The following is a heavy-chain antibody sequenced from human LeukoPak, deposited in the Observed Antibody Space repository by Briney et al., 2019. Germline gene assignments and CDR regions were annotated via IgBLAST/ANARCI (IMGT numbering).Heavy chain of an antibody. CDR1: GGSISSYY. Sequence: PSETLSLTGTVSGGSISSYYWSWIRQPPGKGLEWIGYINYSGSTNYNPSLKSRVTMSVDTSKNQFSLKLSSVTAADTAMYYCAREGRQDYVSFDHWGQGSLVTVSS. V-gene: IGHV4-59*01. J-gene: IGHJ4*02. D-gene: IGHD4-17*01. CDR3: AREGRQDYVSFDH. CDR2: INYSGST.